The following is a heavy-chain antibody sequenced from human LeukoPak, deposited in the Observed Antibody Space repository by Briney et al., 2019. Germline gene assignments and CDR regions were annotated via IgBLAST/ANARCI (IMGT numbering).Heavy chain of an antibody. Sequence: GGSLRLSCAASGFTFRSYGMHWVRQAPGKGLEWVAFIRYDGSNKYYADSVKGRFTISRDNSKNTLYLQMNSLRAEDTAVYYCAKDLTLWFGEFSTFDYWGQGTLVTVSS. D-gene: IGHD3-10*01. CDR2: IRYDGSNK. CDR1: GFTFRSYG. J-gene: IGHJ4*02. V-gene: IGHV3-30*02. CDR3: AKDLTLWFGEFSTFDY.